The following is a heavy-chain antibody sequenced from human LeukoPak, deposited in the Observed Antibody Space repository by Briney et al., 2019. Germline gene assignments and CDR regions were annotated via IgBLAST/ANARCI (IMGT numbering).Heavy chain of an antibody. D-gene: IGHD3-9*01. V-gene: IGHV4-39*01. J-gene: IGHJ4*02. Sequence: SETLSLTCNVSGASNSSSRSFWGWIRQPPGKGLEWIVSIFSVGNTYYNPSLKSRVSISIDTLKSQFSLRLSSVTAADTAIYFCARPQLGSSAGYVDHWGQGILVTVSS. CDR3: ARPQLGSSAGYVDH. CDR1: GASNSSSRSF. CDR2: IFSVGNT.